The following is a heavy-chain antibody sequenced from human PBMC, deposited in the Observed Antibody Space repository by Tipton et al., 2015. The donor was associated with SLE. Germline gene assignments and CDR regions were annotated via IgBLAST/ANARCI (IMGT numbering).Heavy chain of an antibody. CDR3: ARGLVAAI. D-gene: IGHD2-15*01. CDR2: IYHSGST. CDR1: GGSISRSNW. V-gene: IGHV4-4*02. J-gene: IGHJ4*02. Sequence: TLSLTCAVSGGSISRSNWWSWVRQPPGKGLEWIGEIYHSGSTNYNPSLKSRVTISVDTSKNQFSLKLSSVTAADTAVYYCARGLVAAIWGQGTLVTVSS.